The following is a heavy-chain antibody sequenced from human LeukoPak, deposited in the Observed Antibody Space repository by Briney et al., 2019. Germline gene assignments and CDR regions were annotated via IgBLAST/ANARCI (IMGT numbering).Heavy chain of an antibody. J-gene: IGHJ4*02. D-gene: IGHD5/OR15-5a*01. Sequence: KPSDTLSLTCTVSDYSISSGYGYYWGWIRQPPGKGLECLGNIYHSGITYYNHFNSSLKSRVTISIDTSKNQFSLRLTSVTAADTAVYFCATLVSTRYYFDYWGQGTLVTVSS. CDR3: ATLVSTRYYFDY. CDR2: IYHSGIT. V-gene: IGHV4-38-2*02. CDR1: DYSISSGYGYY.